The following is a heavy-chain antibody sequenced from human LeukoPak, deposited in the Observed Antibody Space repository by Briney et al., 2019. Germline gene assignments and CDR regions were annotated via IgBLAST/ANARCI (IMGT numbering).Heavy chain of an antibody. Sequence: SETLSLTCAVYGGSFSGYYWSWIRQPPGKGLEWIGEINHSGSTNYNPSLKSRVTISVDTSKNQFFLKLSSVTAADTAVYYCARALPGWGYGGSSPLDYWGQGTLVTVSS. V-gene: IGHV4-34*01. CDR1: GGSFSGYY. J-gene: IGHJ4*02. CDR3: ARALPGWGYGGSSPLDY. CDR2: INHSGST. D-gene: IGHD4-23*01.